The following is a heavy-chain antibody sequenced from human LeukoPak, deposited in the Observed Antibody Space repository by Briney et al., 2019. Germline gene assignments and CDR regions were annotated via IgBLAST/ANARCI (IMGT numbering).Heavy chain of an antibody. J-gene: IGHJ6*03. CDR3: ARSKGNYDFWSGYPPYYYYYMDV. CDR2: IYTSGST. Sequence: SETLSPTCTVSGGSISSGSYYWSWIRQPAGKGLEWIGRIYTSGSTNYNPSLKSRVTISVDTSKNQFSLKLSAVTAADTAVYYCARSKGNYDFWSGYPPYYYYYMDVWGKGTTVTVSS. D-gene: IGHD3-3*01. V-gene: IGHV4-61*02. CDR1: GGSISSGSYY.